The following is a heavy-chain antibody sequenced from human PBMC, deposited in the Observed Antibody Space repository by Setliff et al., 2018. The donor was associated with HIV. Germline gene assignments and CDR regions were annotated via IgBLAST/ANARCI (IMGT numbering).Heavy chain of an antibody. CDR1: GFTFSTYW. CDR2: IKTDGSST. V-gene: IGHV3-74*01. CDR3: ARANPPSSSSYFDY. Sequence: GGSLRLSCAASGFTFSTYWMHWVRQAPGKGLVWVSRIKTDGSSTSYADSVKGRFTISRDNAKNTLFLQMNSLRAEDTAVYYCARANPPSSSSYFDYWGRGTLVTVSS. J-gene: IGHJ4*02. D-gene: IGHD6-13*01.